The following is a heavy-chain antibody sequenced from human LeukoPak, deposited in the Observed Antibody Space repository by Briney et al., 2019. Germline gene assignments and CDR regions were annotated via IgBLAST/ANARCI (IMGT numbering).Heavy chain of an antibody. CDR2: IYSGGST. Sequence: GGSLRLSCAASGFTVSSNYMSWVRQAPGKGLEWVSVIYSGGSTYYADSVKGRFTISRDNSKNTLYLQMNSLRAEDTAVYYCAKTTAMVPLDYWGQGTLVTVSS. CDR1: GFTVSSNY. J-gene: IGHJ4*02. CDR3: AKTTAMVPLDY. V-gene: IGHV3-66*02. D-gene: IGHD5-18*01.